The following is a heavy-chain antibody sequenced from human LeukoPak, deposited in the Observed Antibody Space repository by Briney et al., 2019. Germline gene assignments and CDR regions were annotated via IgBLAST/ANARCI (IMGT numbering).Heavy chain of an antibody. CDR3: ARGNIAAAGIHY. Sequence: GGSLRISCAASGFTFSSYWMHWVRQAPGKGLVWVSRISGDGSSTTYVDSVMGRFTISRDNAKNTLYLQLNSVRAEDTAVYYCARGNIAAAGIHYWGQGTLVIVSS. J-gene: IGHJ4*02. D-gene: IGHD6-13*01. V-gene: IGHV3-74*01. CDR2: ISGDGSST. CDR1: GFTFSSYW.